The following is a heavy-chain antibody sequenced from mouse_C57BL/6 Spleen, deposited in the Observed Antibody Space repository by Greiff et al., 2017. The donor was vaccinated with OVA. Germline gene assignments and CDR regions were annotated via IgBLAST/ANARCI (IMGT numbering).Heavy chain of an antibody. D-gene: IGHD2-4*01. Sequence: EVKLMESGGGLVKPGGSLKLSCAASGFTFSDYGMHWVRQAPEKGLAWVAYISSGSSTIYYADTVKGRFTISRDNAKNTLFLQMTSLRSEDTAMYYCAKTSYDYDGYFDYWGQGTTLTVSS. J-gene: IGHJ2*01. CDR3: AKTSYDYDGYFDY. CDR1: GFTFSDYG. V-gene: IGHV5-17*01. CDR2: ISSGSSTI.